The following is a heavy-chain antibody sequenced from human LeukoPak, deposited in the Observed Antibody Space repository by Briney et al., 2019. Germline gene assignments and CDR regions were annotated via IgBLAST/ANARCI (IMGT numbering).Heavy chain of an antibody. Sequence: GGSLRLSCAASGFTFSNYAMSWVRQAPGKGLQWVSTITSGGSTYYADSVKGRFTISRDSPKNTLYLQMNSLRAEDTAVYYCAKSRYASSNTNDYWGQGTLVTVSS. CDR3: AKSRYASSNTNDY. CDR2: ITSGGST. V-gene: IGHV3-23*01. J-gene: IGHJ4*02. CDR1: GFTFSNYA. D-gene: IGHD2-2*01.